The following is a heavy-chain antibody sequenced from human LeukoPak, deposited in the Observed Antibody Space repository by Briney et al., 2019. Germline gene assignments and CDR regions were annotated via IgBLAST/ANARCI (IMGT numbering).Heavy chain of an antibody. Sequence: PSETLSLTCAVSGGSISSSNWWSWVRQPPGKGLEWIGEIYHSGSTNYNPSLKSRVTISVDKSKNQFSLKLSSVTAADTAVYYCARGGYYYDSSGTYRFDYWGQGTLVTVSS. V-gene: IGHV4-4*02. CDR3: ARGGYYYDSSGTYRFDY. CDR2: IYHSGST. J-gene: IGHJ4*02. CDR1: GGSISSSNW. D-gene: IGHD3-22*01.